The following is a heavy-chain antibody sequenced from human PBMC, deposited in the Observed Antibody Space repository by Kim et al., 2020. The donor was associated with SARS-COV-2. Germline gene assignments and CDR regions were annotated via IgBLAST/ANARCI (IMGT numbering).Heavy chain of an antibody. Sequence: SETLSLTCAVYGGSFSGYYWSWIRQPPGKGLEWIGEINHSGSTNYNPSLKSRVTISVDTSKNQFSLKLSSVTAADTAVYYCARGRVVRGVGYYYYYGMDV. D-gene: IGHD3-10*01. J-gene: IGHJ6*01. CDR2: INHSGST. CDR1: GGSFSGYY. V-gene: IGHV4-34*01. CDR3: ARGRVVRGVGYYYYYGMDV.